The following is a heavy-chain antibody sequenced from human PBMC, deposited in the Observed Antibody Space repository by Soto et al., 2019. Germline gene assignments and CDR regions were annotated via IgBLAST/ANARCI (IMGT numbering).Heavy chain of an antibody. D-gene: IGHD3-22*01. J-gene: IGHJ4*02. CDR1: GGSISSGDYY. CDR3: AREGSTLGHYYDSSGLWY. Sequence: SETLSLTCTVSGGSISSGDYYWSWIRQPPGKGLEWIGYIYYSGSTYYNPSLKSRVTISVDTSKNQFSLKLSSVTAADTAVYYCAREGSTLGHYYDSSGLWYWGQGTLVTVSS. CDR2: IYYSGST. V-gene: IGHV4-30-4*01.